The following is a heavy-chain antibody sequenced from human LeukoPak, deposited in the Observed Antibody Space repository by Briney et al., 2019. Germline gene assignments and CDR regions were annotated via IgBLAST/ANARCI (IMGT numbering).Heavy chain of an antibody. CDR2: ISYDGSNK. Sequence: GGSLRLSCATSGFTFSTYAMHWVRQAPGKGLEWVAVISYDGSNKYYAGSVRGRFTISRDNSKNTLYLQMNSLRAEDTAVYYCARELWLPHSFAYWGQGTLVTVSS. D-gene: IGHD5-18*01. CDR3: ARELWLPHSFAY. CDR1: GFTFSTYA. J-gene: IGHJ4*02. V-gene: IGHV3-30-3*01.